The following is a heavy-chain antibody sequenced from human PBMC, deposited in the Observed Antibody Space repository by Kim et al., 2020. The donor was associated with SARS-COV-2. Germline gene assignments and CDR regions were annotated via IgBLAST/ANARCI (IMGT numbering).Heavy chain of an antibody. V-gene: IGHV3-11*06. CDR3: ATHVMNYYGSGSYYNPVY. J-gene: IGHJ4*02. D-gene: IGHD3-10*01. Sequence: KGRFTISRDNAKNSLYLQMNSLRAEDTAVYYCATHVMNYYGSGSYYNPVYWGQGTLVTVSS.